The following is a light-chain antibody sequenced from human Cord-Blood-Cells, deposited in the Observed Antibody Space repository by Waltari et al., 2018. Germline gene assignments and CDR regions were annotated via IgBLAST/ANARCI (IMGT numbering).Light chain of an antibody. CDR2: QDS. V-gene: IGLV3-1*01. J-gene: IGLJ2*01. Sequence: SYELTQPPSVSVSPGQTASITCSGDKLGDKYACWYQQKPGQSPVLVIYQDSKRPSGIPERFSGSNSGNTATLTISGTQAMDGADYYCQAWDSSTVVFGGGTKLTDL. CDR1: KLGDKY. CDR3: QAWDSSTVV.